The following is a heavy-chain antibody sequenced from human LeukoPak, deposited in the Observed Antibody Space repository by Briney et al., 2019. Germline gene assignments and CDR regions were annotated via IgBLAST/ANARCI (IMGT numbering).Heavy chain of an antibody. CDR1: GGSISGYY. D-gene: IGHD4-23*01. Sequence: SETLSLTCTVSGGSISGYYWSWIRQPPGKGLEWIGYIYYSGITDYIPSLKSRVTMAVDTSKNQFSLKLCSVTAADTAVYYCARGNLYGGSGDYWGQGTLVTVSS. V-gene: IGHV4-59*01. CDR2: IYYSGIT. J-gene: IGHJ4*02. CDR3: ARGNLYGGSGDY.